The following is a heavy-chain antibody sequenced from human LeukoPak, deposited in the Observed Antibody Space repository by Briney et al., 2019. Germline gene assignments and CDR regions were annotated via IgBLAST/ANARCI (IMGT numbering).Heavy chain of an antibody. Sequence: GSLRLSCAASGFTFSSYGMHWVRQAPGKGLEWVAVIWYDGSNKYYADSVKGRFTISRDNSKNTLYLQMNSLRAEDTALYYCAKDSSSTLYYYYGMDVWGQGTTVTVSS. D-gene: IGHD6-13*01. V-gene: IGHV3-33*06. CDR1: GFTFSSYG. J-gene: IGHJ6*02. CDR3: AKDSSSTLYYYYGMDV. CDR2: IWYDGSNK.